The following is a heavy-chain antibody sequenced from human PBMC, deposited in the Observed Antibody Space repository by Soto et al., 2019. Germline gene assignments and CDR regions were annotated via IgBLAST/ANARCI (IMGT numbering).Heavy chain of an antibody. V-gene: IGHV1-18*01. CDR3: ARDIDYDIAY. Sequence: QVQLVQSGAEVQRPGASVKVSCKTSGYIFNNYGISWVRQAPGQGLEWMGWIYPKEDRANFAQNFQVRVTLTTDTPRSTAYIEWSSVRLDDSAVYFRARDIDYDIAYWGQGHLVTV. D-gene: IGHD4-17*01. J-gene: IGHJ4*02. CDR1: GYIFNNYG. CDR2: IYPKEDRA.